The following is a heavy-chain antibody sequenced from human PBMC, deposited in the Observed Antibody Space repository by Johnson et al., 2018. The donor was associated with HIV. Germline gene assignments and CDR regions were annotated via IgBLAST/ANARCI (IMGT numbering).Heavy chain of an antibody. D-gene: IGHD6-6*01. CDR1: GFTFADYY. CDR3: ANSYSSSSGNNDYAFDI. V-gene: IGHV3-11*04. CDR2: ISSSGSTI. J-gene: IGHJ3*02. Sequence: QEKLVESGGGVVQPGGSLRLSCAASGFTFADYYMNWIRQAPGKGLEWVSYISSSGSTIYYADSVKGRFTISRDNAKNTLYLQMNSLRAEDTALYYCANSYSSSSGNNDYAFDIWGQGTMVTVSS.